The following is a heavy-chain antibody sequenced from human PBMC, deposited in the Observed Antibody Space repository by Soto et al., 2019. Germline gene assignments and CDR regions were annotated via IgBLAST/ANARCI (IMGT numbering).Heavy chain of an antibody. D-gene: IGHD4-17*01. V-gene: IGHV3-30*18. CDR2: ISYDGSNK. CDR1: GFTFSSYG. Sequence: QVQLVESGGGVVQPGRSLRLSCAASGFTFSSYGMHWVRQAPGKGLEWVAVISYDGSNKYYADSVKGRFTISRDNSKNXXYLQMNSLRAEDTAVYYCAKDLWGSDYGGNAPIDYWGQGTLVTVSS. J-gene: IGHJ4*02. CDR3: AKDLWGSDYGGNAPIDY.